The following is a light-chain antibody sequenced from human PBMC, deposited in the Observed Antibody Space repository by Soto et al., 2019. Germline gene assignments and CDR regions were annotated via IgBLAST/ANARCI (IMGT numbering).Light chain of an antibody. Sequence: DIQMTQSPSTLFASVGERVTITCRASQSISSWLAWYQQKPGKAPKLLIYKASSLDSGVPSRFSGSGSGTEFTLTISSLQPDDFATYYCQQYNSYSPYTFGQGTKLEIK. CDR3: QQYNSYSPYT. J-gene: IGKJ2*01. V-gene: IGKV1-5*03. CDR2: KAS. CDR1: QSISSW.